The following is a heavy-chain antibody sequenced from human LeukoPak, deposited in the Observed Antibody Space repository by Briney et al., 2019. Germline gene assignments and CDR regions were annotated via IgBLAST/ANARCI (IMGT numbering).Heavy chain of an antibody. CDR1: GFTFHDYA. D-gene: IGHD2/OR15-2a*01. Sequence: GGSLRLSCAASGFTFHDYAMHWVRQAPGKGLEWVSFIVGDGGSAYYPDSVKGRFTNSRDNSKNSLYLQMTSLRAEDTALYYCAKDTSENRVSWFDPWGQGTLVTVSS. V-gene: IGHV3-43*02. CDR3: AKDTSENRVSWFDP. J-gene: IGHJ5*02. CDR2: IVGDGGSA.